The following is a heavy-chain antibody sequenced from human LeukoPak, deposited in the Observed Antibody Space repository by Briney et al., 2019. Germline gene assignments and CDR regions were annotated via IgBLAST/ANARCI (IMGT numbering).Heavy chain of an antibody. D-gene: IGHD3-10*01. CDR1: VGSLSIYY. V-gene: IGHV4-59*01. CDR2: IFYTGSS. CDR3: ARAGAWQIDP. Sequence: SETLSLTCTVSVGSLSIYYWSWIRQPPGRGLEWIGHIFYTGSSNYNPSLKSRVTISLDRSNNHFSLRLTSVTAADTAVYYCARAGAWQIDPWGQGTLVTVSS. J-gene: IGHJ5*02.